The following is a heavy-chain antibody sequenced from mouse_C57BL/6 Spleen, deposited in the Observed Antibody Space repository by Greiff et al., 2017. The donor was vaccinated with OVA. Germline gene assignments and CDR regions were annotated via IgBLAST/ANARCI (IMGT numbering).Heavy chain of an antibody. CDR3: ARIITTVVATDYYAMDY. D-gene: IGHD1-1*01. V-gene: IGHV1-82*01. CDR2: IYPGDGDT. J-gene: IGHJ4*01. Sequence: QVQLKESGPELVKPGASVKISCKASGYAFSSSWMNWVKQRPGKGLEWIGRIYPGDGDTNYNGKFKGKATLTADKSSSTAYMQLSSLTSEDSAVYFCARIITTVVATDYYAMDYWGQGTSVTVSS. CDR1: GYAFSSSW.